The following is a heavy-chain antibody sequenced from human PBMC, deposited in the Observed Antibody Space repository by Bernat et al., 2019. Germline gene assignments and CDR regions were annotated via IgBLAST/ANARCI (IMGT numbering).Heavy chain of an antibody. CDR1: GGSFSGYY. CDR3: ARGRLYCSGGSCYGTPLTNWFDP. D-gene: IGHD2-15*01. Sequence: QVQLQQWGAGLLKPSESLSVTGAVYGGSFSGYYWSGSRQPPGKGLEWIGEINHSGRTNYTPSLKSRVTISVDTSKNQFSLKLSSVTAADKAVYYCARGRLYCSGGSCYGTPLTNWFDPRGQGTMVTVSS. V-gene: IGHV4-34*01. CDR2: INHSGRT. J-gene: IGHJ5*02.